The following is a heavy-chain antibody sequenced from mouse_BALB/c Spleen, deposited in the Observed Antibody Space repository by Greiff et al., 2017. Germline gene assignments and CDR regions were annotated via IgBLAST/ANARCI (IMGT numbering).Heavy chain of an antibody. D-gene: IGHD1-1*01. V-gene: IGHV1-15*01. CDR3: TRWGGNYYGSGYTY. Sequence: VKLQQSGAELVRPGASVKLSCKALGYTFTDYEMHWVKQTPVHGLEWIGAIHPGSGGTAYNQKFKGKATLTADKSSSTAYMGLSSLTSEDSAVYYSTRWGGNYYGSGYTYWGQGTTLTVSS. CDR2: IHPGSGGT. J-gene: IGHJ2*01. CDR1: GYTFTDYE.